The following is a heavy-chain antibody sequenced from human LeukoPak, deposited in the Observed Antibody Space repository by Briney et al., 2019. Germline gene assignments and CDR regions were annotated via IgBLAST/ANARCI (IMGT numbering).Heavy chain of an antibody. CDR3: ARHRDSGGWPNYFDN. V-gene: IGHV4-59*08. CDR2: IYYSGSN. CDR1: GGSISSYY. Sequence: PSETLSLTCTVSGGSISSYYWSWIRQPPGKGLEWVAYIYYSGSNNYNPSLKSRVTVSVDTSKKQFSLKLSSVTAAETAVYYCARHRDSGGWPNYFDNWGQGTLVTVSS. D-gene: IGHD6-19*01. J-gene: IGHJ4*02.